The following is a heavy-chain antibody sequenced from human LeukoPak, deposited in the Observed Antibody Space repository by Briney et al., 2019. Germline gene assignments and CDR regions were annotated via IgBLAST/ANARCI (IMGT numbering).Heavy chain of an antibody. J-gene: IGHJ3*02. Sequence: PETLSLTCAVYGGSLSGYYWSWIRQPPGNGLEWIGEIKHSGITNYNPSLKTRVTISVDTSKNQSSLKLSSVTAADTAVYYCARGHDLGYCSSTSCSDAFDIWGQGTMVTVSS. D-gene: IGHD2-2*01. CDR3: ARGHDLGYCSSTSCSDAFDI. CDR1: GGSLSGYY. V-gene: IGHV4-34*01. CDR2: IKHSGIT.